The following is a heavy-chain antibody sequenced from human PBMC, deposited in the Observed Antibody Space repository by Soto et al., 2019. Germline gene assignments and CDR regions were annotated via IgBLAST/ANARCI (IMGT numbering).Heavy chain of an antibody. CDR3: AKYFGGFGELLDY. CDR2: ISWNSGSI. D-gene: IGHD3-10*01. V-gene: IGHV3-9*01. CDR1: GFTFDDYA. J-gene: IGHJ4*02. Sequence: PGGSLRLSCAASGFTFDDYAMHWVRQAPGKGLEWVSGISWNSGSIAYADSVKGRFTISRDNARNSLFLQMNSLRAEDTALYYCAKYFGGFGELLDYWGQGTLVTVSS.